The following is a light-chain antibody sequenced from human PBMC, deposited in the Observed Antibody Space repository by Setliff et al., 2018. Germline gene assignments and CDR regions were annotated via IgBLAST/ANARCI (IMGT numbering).Light chain of an antibody. CDR3: SSYGSSSLL. CDR2: DVS. Sequence: QSVLTQPASVSGSPGQSITISCTGTSSDIGDSKYVSWYQQHPGKAPKLLIFDVSVRPSGVPNRFSGSKSGNTASLSISGLQAEDEAEYYCSSYGSSSLLFGGGTKVTVL. CDR1: SSDIGDSKY. J-gene: IGLJ2*01. V-gene: IGLV2-14*03.